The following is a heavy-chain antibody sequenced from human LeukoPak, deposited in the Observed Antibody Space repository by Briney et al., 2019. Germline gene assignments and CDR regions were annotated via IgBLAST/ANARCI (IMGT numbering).Heavy chain of an antibody. CDR2: INHSGST. D-gene: IGHD3-22*01. J-gene: IGHJ4*02. CDR1: GGSFSGYY. CDR3: ARDRHYYDSSDYYSGFDY. Sequence: SETLSLTCAVYGGSFSGYYWSWIRQPPGKGLEWIGEINHSGSTNYNPSLKSRVTISVDTSKNQFSLKLSSVTAADTAVYYCARDRHYYDSSDYYSGFDYWGQGTLVTVSS. V-gene: IGHV4-34*01.